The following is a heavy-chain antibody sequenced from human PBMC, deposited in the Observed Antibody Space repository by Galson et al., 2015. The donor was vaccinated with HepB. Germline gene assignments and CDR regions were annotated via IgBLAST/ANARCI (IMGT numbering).Heavy chain of an antibody. J-gene: IGHJ4*02. V-gene: IGHV1-69*10. CDR2: IIPILGIA. D-gene: IGHD2-15*01. CDR1: GYTFTSYA. Sequence: SVKVSCKASGYTFTSYAISWVRQAPGQGLEWMGGIIPILGIANYAQKFQGRVTITADKSTSTAYMELSSLRSEDTAVYYCARGTRESVVATTIFLDYWGQGILVTVSS. CDR3: ARGTRESVVATTIFLDY.